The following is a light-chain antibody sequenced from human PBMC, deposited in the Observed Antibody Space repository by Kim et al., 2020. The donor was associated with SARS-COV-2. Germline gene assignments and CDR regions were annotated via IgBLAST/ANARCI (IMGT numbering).Light chain of an antibody. CDR1: RGISSD. V-gene: IGKV1D-13*01. CDR2: DAS. J-gene: IGKJ2*01. CDR3: QQFNNYPRT. Sequence: SAPVGTRVTIPCRASRGISSDLAWYQQNPGKAPKLLICDASSLQNGVPSRFSGSGSGTDFTLPISSLQPEDFATYYCQQFNNYPRTFGQGTKLEI.